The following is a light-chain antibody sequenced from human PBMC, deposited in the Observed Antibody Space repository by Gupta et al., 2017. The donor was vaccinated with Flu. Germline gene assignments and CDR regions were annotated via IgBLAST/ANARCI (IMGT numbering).Light chain of an antibody. CDR3: MQYLHTPPT. CDR2: SAS. V-gene: IGKV2-28*01. CDR1: ACSLHGSVKNN. J-gene: IGKJ5*01. Sequence: SACSLHGSVKNNLAWYRQKPGQSPQVVMSSASTRASGVPDRFSGSGSGTDFTLLINTVESEDFAIYYCMQYLHTPPTFGQGTRLEMK.